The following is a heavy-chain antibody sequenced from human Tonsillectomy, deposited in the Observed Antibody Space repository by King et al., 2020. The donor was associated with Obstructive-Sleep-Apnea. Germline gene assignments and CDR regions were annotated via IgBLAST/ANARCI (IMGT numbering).Heavy chain of an antibody. CDR3: ARDWGYYYDSSGDYEY. J-gene: IGHJ4*02. Sequence: QLQESGPGLVKPSETLSLTCTVSGGSISSSSYYWGWIRQPPGKGLEWIGSIYYSGSTYYNPSLNSRITISVDTSKNQFSLKRGSVTAADTAVYYCARDWGYYYDSSGDYEYWGQGTLVTVSS. V-gene: IGHV4-39*07. D-gene: IGHD3-22*01. CDR2: IYYSGST. CDR1: GGSISSSSYY.